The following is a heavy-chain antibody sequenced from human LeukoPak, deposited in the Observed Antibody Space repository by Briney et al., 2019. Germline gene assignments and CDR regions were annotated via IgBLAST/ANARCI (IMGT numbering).Heavy chain of an antibody. CDR2: ISSSGSTI. CDR3: AILPKGYCSGGSCYFDY. V-gene: IGHV3-48*03. Sequence: GGSLRLSCAASGFTFSSYEMNWVRQAPGKGLEWVSYISSSGSTIYYADSVKGRFTISRVNAKNSLYLQMSSLRAEDTAVYYCAILPKGYCSGGSCYFDYWGQGTLVTVSS. CDR1: GFTFSSYE. J-gene: IGHJ4*02. D-gene: IGHD2-15*01.